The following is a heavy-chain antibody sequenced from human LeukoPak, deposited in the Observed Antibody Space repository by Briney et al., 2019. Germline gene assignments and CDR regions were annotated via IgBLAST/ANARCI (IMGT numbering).Heavy chain of an antibody. Sequence: GGSLRLSCAASGFTFSSYGIHWVRQAPGKGLEWVAFIRYDGSNKYYTDSVKGRFTISRDNSKNTLYLQMNSLRAEDTAVYYCARGTAYYDSSGYYILEYAFDIWGQGTMVTVSS. J-gene: IGHJ3*02. V-gene: IGHV3-30*02. CDR2: IRYDGSNK. CDR3: ARGTAYYDSSGYYILEYAFDI. CDR1: GFTFSSYG. D-gene: IGHD3-22*01.